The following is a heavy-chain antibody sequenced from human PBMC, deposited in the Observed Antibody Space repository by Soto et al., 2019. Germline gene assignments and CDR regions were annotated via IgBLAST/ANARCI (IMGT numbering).Heavy chain of an antibody. V-gene: IGHV3-23*01. D-gene: IGHD3-22*01. J-gene: IGHJ4*02. Sequence: PGGSLRLSCAASRFTFTSYAMSWVRQAPGRGLEWVSAISGSGDSTYYADSVRGRFTLSRDNSKNTLYLQMNSLRAEDTAVYYCAKDYYYTTSGPDSWGQGTLVTVSS. CDR3: AKDYYYTTSGPDS. CDR1: RFTFTSYA. CDR2: ISGSGDST.